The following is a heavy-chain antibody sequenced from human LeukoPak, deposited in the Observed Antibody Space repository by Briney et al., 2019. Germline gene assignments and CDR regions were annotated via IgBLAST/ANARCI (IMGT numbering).Heavy chain of an antibody. J-gene: IGHJ4*02. Sequence: SETLSLTCTVSGDSISGDTSYWGWIRQPPGEGLEWIGNILYTGTTYHNPSLKSRVTISVDTSKNQFSLKLSSVTAADTAVYYCARGYLEWLFDYWGQGTLVTVSS. D-gene: IGHD3-3*01. CDR3: ARGYLEWLFDY. V-gene: IGHV4-39*07. CDR1: GDSISGDTSY. CDR2: ILYTGTT.